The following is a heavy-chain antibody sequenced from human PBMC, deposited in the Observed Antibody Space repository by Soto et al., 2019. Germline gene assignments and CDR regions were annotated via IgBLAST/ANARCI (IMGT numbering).Heavy chain of an antibody. Sequence: GGSLRLSCAASGFTFSSYSMNWVGQALGMGLEWVSYISSSSSTIYYADSVKGRFTISRVNAKKSLYLQLISLLAEDSVVYYCARFAVGATFDYWGQGTLVTVSS. D-gene: IGHD1-26*01. CDR2: ISSSSSTI. V-gene: IGHV3-48*01. CDR3: ARFAVGATFDY. J-gene: IGHJ4*02. CDR1: GFTFSSYS.